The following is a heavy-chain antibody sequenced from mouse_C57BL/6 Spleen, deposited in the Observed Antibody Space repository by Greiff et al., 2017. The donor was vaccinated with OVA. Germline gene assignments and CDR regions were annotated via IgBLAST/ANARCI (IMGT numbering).Heavy chain of an antibody. CDR1: GFSLTSYG. J-gene: IGHJ1*03. D-gene: IGHD4-1*01. CDR2: IWSGGST. V-gene: IGHV2-2*01. CDR3: ARNGQTGRYFDV. Sequence: VMLVESGPGLVQPSQSLSITCTVSGFSLTSYGVHWVRQSPGKGLEWLGVIWSGGSTDYNAAFISRLSISKDNSKSQVFFKMNSLQADDTAIYYCARNGQTGRYFDVWGTGTTVTVSS.